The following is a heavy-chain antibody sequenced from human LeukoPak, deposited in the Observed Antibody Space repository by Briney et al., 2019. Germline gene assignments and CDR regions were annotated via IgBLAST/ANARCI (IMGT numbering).Heavy chain of an antibody. J-gene: IGHJ4*02. CDR2: ISGYGDKT. D-gene: IGHD6-13*01. CDR3: AREPRCSSCSHEY. Sequence: GGSLRLSCAASGFTFSDCALSWVRQTPGRGLEWVSDISGYGDKTYYADSVKGRFTISRDNSKNTLYLQMNSLRAEDTAVYYCAREPRCSSCSHEYWGQGILVTVSS. CDR1: GFTFSDCA. V-gene: IGHV3-23*01.